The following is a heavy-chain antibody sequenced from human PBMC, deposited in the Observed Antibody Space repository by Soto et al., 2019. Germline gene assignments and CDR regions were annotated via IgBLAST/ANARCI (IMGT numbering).Heavy chain of an antibody. V-gene: IGHV1-18*01. Sequence: QVQLVQSGAEVKKAGASVKVSCKASGYTFITIGISWVRQAPGQGLEWMGWISPHKGNTNYAQKFQSRVTMTTDTSTSKAYMELRSLRSDDTAVYYCVRDLDPSGSYYTDYWGQGTLVTVSS. CDR2: ISPHKGNT. D-gene: IGHD3-10*01. J-gene: IGHJ4*02. CDR3: VRDLDPSGSYYTDY. CDR1: GYTFITIG.